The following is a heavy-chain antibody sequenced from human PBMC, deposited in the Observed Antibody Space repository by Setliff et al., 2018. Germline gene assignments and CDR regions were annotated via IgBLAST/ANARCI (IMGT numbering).Heavy chain of an antibody. CDR3: ASPGYRSAWYYVY. V-gene: IGHV3-66*02. CDR2: IYSGGTT. CDR1: GFTVSDNY. J-gene: IGHJ4*02. Sequence: HPGGSLRLSCAASGFTVSDNYMNWVRQAPGKGLEWVSVIYSGGTTYYAGSVKGRFTISRDNSKNTLYLQMNSLRAEDTAVYYCASPGYRSAWYYVYWGQGTLVTVSS. D-gene: IGHD6-19*01.